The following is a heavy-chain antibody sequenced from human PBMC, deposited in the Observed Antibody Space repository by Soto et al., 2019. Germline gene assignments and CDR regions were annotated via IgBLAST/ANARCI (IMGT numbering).Heavy chain of an antibody. Sequence: ASVKVSCKASGYTFTSYVISWVRQAPGQGLEWMGWISGYNGNTKYAQKVQGRVTLTTDTSTSTAYMELRSLRSEDTAVYYCATATRFRVGATYYYYYGMDVWGQGTTVTVSS. CDR3: ATATRFRVGATYYYYYGMDV. CDR1: GYTFTSYV. D-gene: IGHD1-26*01. J-gene: IGHJ6*02. V-gene: IGHV1-18*04. CDR2: ISGYNGNT.